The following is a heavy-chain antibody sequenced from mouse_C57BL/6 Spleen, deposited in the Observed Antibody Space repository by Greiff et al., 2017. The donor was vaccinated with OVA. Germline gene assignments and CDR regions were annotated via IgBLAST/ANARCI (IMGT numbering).Heavy chain of an antibody. CDR3: ASHYYGSSYGYYAMDY. CDR1: GFSLTSYA. V-gene: IGHV2-9-1*01. D-gene: IGHD1-1*01. CDR2: IWTGGGT. J-gene: IGHJ4*01. Sequence: VQVVESGPGLVAPSQSLSITCTVSGFSLTSYAISWVRQPPGKGLEWLGVIWTGGGTNYNSALKSRLSISKDNSKSQVFLKMNSLQTDDTARYYCASHYYGSSYGYYAMDYWGQGTSVTVSS.